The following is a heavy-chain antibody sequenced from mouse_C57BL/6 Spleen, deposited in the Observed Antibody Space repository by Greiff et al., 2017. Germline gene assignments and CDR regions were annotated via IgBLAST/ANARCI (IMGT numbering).Heavy chain of an antibody. CDR3: ARKGRNYDEMDY. D-gene: IGHD1-1*01. CDR1: GYTFTSYW. V-gene: IGHV1-64*01. J-gene: IGHJ4*01. CDR2: IHPNSGST. Sequence: QVQLQQPGAELVKPGASVKLSCKASGYTFTSYWMHWVKQRPGQGLEWIGMIHPNSGSTNYNEKFKSKATLTVDKSTSTAYMQLSSLTSEDSAVYYCARKGRNYDEMDYWGQGTSVTVSS.